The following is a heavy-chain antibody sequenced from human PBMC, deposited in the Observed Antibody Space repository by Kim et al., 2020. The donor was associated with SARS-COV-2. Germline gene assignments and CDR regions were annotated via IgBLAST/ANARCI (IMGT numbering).Heavy chain of an antibody. CDR3: AADGGLGLRYFDWVYYYYYGMDV. J-gene: IGHJ6*02. V-gene: IGHV1-58*01. Sequence: SVKVSCKASGFTFTSSAVQWVRQARGQRLEWIGWIVVGSGNTNYAQKFQERVTITRDMSTSTAYMELSSLRSEDTAVYYCAADGGLGLRYFDWVYYYYYGMDVWGQGTTVTVSS. D-gene: IGHD3-9*01. CDR1: GFTFTSSA. CDR2: IVVGSGNT.